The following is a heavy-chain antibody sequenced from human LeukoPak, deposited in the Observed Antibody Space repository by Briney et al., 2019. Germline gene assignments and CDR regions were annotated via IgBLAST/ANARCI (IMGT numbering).Heavy chain of an antibody. D-gene: IGHD1-7*01. CDR3: ARDSGTGATSQ. CDR2: INPNSGGT. J-gene: IGHJ4*02. CDR1: GYTFTGYY. Sequence: ASVKVSCKAAGYTFTGYYMHWLGEAPGQGLDWMGGINPNSGGTYYAQKVHGRVTMTRDTSISTAYMELSRLRSDDTAVYYCARDSGTGATSQWGQGTLVTVSS. V-gene: IGHV1-2*02.